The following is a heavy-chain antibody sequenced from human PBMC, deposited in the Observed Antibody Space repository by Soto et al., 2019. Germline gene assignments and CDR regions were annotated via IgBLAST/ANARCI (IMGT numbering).Heavy chain of an antibody. D-gene: IGHD2-2*01. CDR1: GFTFSGHW. Sequence: GGSLRLSCAASGFTFSGHWMNWVRQAPGKGLVWVSRISGDGRTTSHADSVKGRFTISRDNAKNTLYLQVNSLRVEDTAVYYCARGVPNCSSSSCYFDFWGQAILVTVSS. J-gene: IGHJ4*02. V-gene: IGHV3-74*01. CDR2: ISGDGRTT. CDR3: ARGVPNCSSSSCYFDF.